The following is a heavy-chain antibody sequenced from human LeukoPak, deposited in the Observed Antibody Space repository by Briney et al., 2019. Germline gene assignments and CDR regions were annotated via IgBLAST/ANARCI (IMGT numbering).Heavy chain of an antibody. CDR1: GFTVSSNY. V-gene: IGHV3-66*02. CDR2: IYSGGST. CDR3: ARGNTDDFWSYYYYYYMDV. D-gene: IGHD3-3*01. J-gene: IGHJ6*03. Sequence: GGSLRLSCAASGFTVSSNYMSWVRQAPGKGLEWVSVIYSGGSTYYADSVKGRFTISRDNSKNTLYLQMNSLRAEDTAVYYCARGNTDDFWSYYYYYYMDVWGKGTTATVSS.